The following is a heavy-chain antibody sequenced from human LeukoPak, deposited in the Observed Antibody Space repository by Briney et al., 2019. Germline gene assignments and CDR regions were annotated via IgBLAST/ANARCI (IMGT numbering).Heavy chain of an antibody. V-gene: IGHV4-59*11. J-gene: IGHJ4*02. CDR2: MYYSGNS. Sequence: SETLPLTCTVSGASIRSHYWSWIRQPPGKGLEWIGYMYYSGNSNYNPALKSRVTISVDTSKNQFSLKLSSVTAADTAVYYCARGRYSGYEPGSFDYWGQGTLVTVSS. D-gene: IGHD5-12*01. CDR1: GASIRSHY. CDR3: ARGRYSGYEPGSFDY.